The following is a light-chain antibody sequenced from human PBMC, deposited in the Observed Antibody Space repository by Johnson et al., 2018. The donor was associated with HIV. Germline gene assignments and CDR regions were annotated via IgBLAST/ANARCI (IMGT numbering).Light chain of an antibody. CDR2: DNN. J-gene: IGLJ1*01. CDR1: SSDIGNNY. V-gene: IGLV1-51*01. CDR3: GTWDSSLSALYG. Sequence: QPVLTQPPSVSAAPGQKVTISCSGSSSDIGNNYVSWYQQLPGTAPKLLIYDNNKRPSGIPDRFSGSKSGTSATLGITGLQTGAEADYYCGTWDSSLSALYGFGTGTKVTVL.